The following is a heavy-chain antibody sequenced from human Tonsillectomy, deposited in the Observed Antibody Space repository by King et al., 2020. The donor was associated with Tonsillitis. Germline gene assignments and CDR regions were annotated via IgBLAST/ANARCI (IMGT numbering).Heavy chain of an antibody. Sequence: VQLQESGPGLVKPSETLSLTCTVSGYSISSGYYWGWIRQHPGKGLEWIGSIYHSGSTYYNPSLKSRVTISVDTSKNQFSLKLSSVTAADTAVYYCARDTSGSYYSVVDYWGQGTLVTVSS. D-gene: IGHD1-26*01. V-gene: IGHV4-38-2*02. CDR3: ARDTSGSYYSVVDY. CDR1: GYSISSGYY. CDR2: IYHSGST. J-gene: IGHJ4*02.